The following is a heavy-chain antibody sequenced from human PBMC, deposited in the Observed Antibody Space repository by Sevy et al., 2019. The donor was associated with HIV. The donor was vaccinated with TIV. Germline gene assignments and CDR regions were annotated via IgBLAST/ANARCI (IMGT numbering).Heavy chain of an antibody. Sequence: GGSLRLSWAASGFAFYDYSMSWIRQAPGKGLEWVATLSFGCGKINYADSLKGRFTISRDNSKNSFYLQMDNLRVEDTALYYCAREGCTRPHDYWGQGTRVTVSS. D-gene: IGHD2-8*01. J-gene: IGHJ4*02. V-gene: IGHV3-23*01. CDR2: LSFGCGKI. CDR3: AREGCTRPHDY. CDR1: GFAFYDYS.